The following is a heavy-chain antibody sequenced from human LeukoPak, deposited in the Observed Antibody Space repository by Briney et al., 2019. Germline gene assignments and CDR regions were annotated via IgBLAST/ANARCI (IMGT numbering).Heavy chain of an antibody. J-gene: IGHJ4*02. V-gene: IGHV4-4*07. Sequence: SETLSLTCTVSGGSISSYYWTWIRQPAGKGLEWIGRIYTTGSTNYNPSLNSRVTMSVDTSKNQFSLKLSSVTAADTAVYYCTRQIAVADKAGFDYWGQGTLVTVSS. CDR3: TRQIAVADKAGFDY. D-gene: IGHD6-19*01. CDR2: IYTTGST. CDR1: GGSISSYY.